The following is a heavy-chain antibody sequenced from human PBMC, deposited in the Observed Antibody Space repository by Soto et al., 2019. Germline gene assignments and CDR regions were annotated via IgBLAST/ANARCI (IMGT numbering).Heavy chain of an antibody. J-gene: IGHJ5*02. CDR3: AKDHHVAVVAATPSNWLDP. Sequence: VQLVESGGGVVQPGRSLRLSCAASGFTFSSYSMHWVRQAPGKGLEWVAVISYDGSNKYYADSVKGRFTISRDNSKNTLYLQMNSLRAEDTTVYYCAKDHHVAVVAATPSNWLDPWGQGTLVTVSS. CDR1: GFTFSSYS. V-gene: IGHV3-30*18. CDR2: ISYDGSNK. D-gene: IGHD2-15*01.